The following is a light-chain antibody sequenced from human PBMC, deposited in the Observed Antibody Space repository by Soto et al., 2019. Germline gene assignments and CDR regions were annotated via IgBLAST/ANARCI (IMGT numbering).Light chain of an antibody. CDR2: KAS. Sequence: DIQMTQSPSTLSASVGDRVTITCRASQSISSWLAWYQQKPGKAPKLLIYKASTLESGVPSNFSGSGSGTEFSLTISSLQPEDFATYYCQQYNAYPCTFGQGTK. CDR3: QQYNAYPCT. V-gene: IGKV1-5*03. J-gene: IGKJ1*01. CDR1: QSISSW.